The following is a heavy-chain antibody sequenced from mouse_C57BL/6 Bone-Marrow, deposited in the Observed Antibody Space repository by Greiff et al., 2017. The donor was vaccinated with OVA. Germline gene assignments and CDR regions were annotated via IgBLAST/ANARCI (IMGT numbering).Heavy chain of an antibody. V-gene: IGHV5-15*01. CDR3: ASDDGNYVPPWFAY. CDR1: GFTFSDYG. Sequence: EVKLMESGGGLVQPGGSLKLSCAASGFTFSDYGMAWVRQAPRKGPEWVAFISNLAYSIYYADTVTGRFTISRENAKNTLYLEMSSLRSEDTAMYYCASDDGNYVPPWFAYWGQGTLVTVSA. CDR2: ISNLAYSI. J-gene: IGHJ3*01. D-gene: IGHD2-1*01.